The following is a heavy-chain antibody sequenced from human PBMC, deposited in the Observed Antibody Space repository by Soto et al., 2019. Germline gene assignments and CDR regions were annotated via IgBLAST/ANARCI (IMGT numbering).Heavy chain of an antibody. V-gene: IGHV1-3*04. D-gene: IGHD1-26*01. J-gene: IGHJ4*02. CDR3: ARDWGALDY. CDR1: GYVFTSFA. Sequence: QGQLVQSGAEVKKPGALVKVSCKASGYVFTSFAMHWVRQAPGQRLEWMGWINTGNGDTKYAQKFQGRVTITTDTSARTSYPELSSLRSEDTAVYYCARDWGALDYWGQGTLVTVSP. CDR2: INTGNGDT.